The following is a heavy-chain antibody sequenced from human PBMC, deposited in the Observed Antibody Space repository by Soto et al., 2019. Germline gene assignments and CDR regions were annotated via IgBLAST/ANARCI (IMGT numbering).Heavy chain of an antibody. CDR2: INPSSGGT. V-gene: IGHV1-46*01. CDR1: GYTFTNYY. CDR3: ARDSTLAY. J-gene: IGHJ4*02. Sequence: HVQLVQSGAEVKKPGASVKVSCKASGYTFTNYYMHWVRQAPGQGLEWMGIINPSSGGTSYAQKFQGRVTMTRDTSTSTVYMELSSLSSEDTAVYYCARDSTLAYWGQGTLVTVSS.